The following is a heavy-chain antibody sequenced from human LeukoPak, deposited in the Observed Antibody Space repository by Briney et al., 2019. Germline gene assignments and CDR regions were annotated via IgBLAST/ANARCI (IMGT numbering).Heavy chain of an antibody. CDR1: GFTFSDYY. CDR3: AKEGRSLQTY. J-gene: IGHJ4*02. Sequence: GGSLRLSCAASGFTFSDYYMSWVRLAPGKGLEWVANIKEDGTETYYVDSVKGRFTISRDNAKNSLYLQMNSLRVEDTAVYYCAKEGRSLQTYWGQGALVTVSS. D-gene: IGHD5-24*01. V-gene: IGHV3-7*03. CDR2: IKEDGTET.